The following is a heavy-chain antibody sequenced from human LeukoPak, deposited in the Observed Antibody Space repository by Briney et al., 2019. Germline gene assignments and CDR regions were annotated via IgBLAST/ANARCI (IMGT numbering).Heavy chain of an antibody. V-gene: IGHV4-59*10. Sequence: PSETLSLTCAVYGGSFSGYYWSWIRQPPGKGLEWIGRIYTSGSTNYNPSLKSRVTMSVDTSKNQFSLKLSSVTAADTAVYYCARAVSAYYYGMDVWGQGTTVTVSS. CDR2: IYTSGST. J-gene: IGHJ6*02. CDR3: ARAVSAYYYGMDV. CDR1: GGSFSGYY.